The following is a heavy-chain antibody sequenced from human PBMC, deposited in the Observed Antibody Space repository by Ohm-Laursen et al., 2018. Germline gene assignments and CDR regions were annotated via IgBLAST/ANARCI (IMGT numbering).Heavy chain of an antibody. CDR3: ARPYCGGNCSDPIDS. Sequence: SLRLSCTASGFTLTTYTMNWLRQAPGKGLEWVSSINFSGRYIYYADSVKGRFTISRDNAKKSLFLQMNSLRVEDTAVYYCARPYCGGNCSDPIDSWGQGTLVTVSS. J-gene: IGHJ4*02. V-gene: IGHV3-21*01. CDR2: INFSGRYI. D-gene: IGHD2-21*02. CDR1: GFTLTTYT.